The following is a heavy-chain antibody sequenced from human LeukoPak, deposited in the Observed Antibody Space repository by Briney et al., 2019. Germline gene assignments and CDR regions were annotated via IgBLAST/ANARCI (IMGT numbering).Heavy chain of an antibody. V-gene: IGHV3-33*01. CDR3: ARAYSSTLVSLFDP. D-gene: IGHD6-13*01. J-gene: IGHJ5*02. CDR1: GFTFSTYG. CDR2: IWYDGSNK. Sequence: GGSLRLSCAASGFTFSTYGMHWVRQAPGKGLEWLAVIWYDGSNKYYADSVKGRFTISRDNSKNTLELQMNSLRDEDTALYYCARAYSSTLVSLFDPWGQGTLVTVSS.